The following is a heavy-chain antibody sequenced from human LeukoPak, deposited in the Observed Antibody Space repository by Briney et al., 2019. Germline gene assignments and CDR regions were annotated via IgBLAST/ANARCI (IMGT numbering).Heavy chain of an antibody. V-gene: IGHV1-18*01. CDR2: ISAYNGNT. J-gene: IGHJ4*02. Sequence: ASVKVSCKASGYTFTSYGISWVRQAPGQGLEWMGWISAYNGNTNYAQKLQGRVTMTTDTSTSTAYMELRSLRSDDTAVYYCARDLWLDCSGGSCYSLDYWGQGTLVTVSS. CDR3: ARDLWLDCSGGSCYSLDY. CDR1: GYTFTSYG. D-gene: IGHD2-15*01.